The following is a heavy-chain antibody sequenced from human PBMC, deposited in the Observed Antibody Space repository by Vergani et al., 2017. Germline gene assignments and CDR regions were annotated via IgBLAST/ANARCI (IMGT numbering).Heavy chain of an antibody. CDR3: ARDRRQLAPVGYWFDP. Sequence: QVQLQESGPGLVKPSETLSLTCTVPGGSITNNFWSWIRRPPGKGLEWIGYIHHSGATNSKSSLRSRVSISMDTSKSSFSLRLSSVTAADTAVYYCARDRRQLAPVGYWFDPWGQGTLVTVSS. V-gene: IGHV4-59*01. CDR1: GGSITNNF. CDR2: IHHSGAT. D-gene: IGHD6-6*01. J-gene: IGHJ5*02.